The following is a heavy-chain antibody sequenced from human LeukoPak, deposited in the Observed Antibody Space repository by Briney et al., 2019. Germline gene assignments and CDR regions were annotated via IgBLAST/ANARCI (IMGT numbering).Heavy chain of an antibody. V-gene: IGHV7-4-1*02. CDR1: GYTFTNYD. J-gene: IGHJ4*02. CDR2: INTNTGNP. CDR3: ARSSSTVTTDC. Sequence: ASVKVSCKASGYTFTNYDMNWVRQAPGQGLEWMGWINTNTGNPTYAQGFTGRFVFSLDTSVSTTYLQISGLKAEDTAVYYCARSSSTVTTDCWGQGTLVTVSS. D-gene: IGHD4-17*01.